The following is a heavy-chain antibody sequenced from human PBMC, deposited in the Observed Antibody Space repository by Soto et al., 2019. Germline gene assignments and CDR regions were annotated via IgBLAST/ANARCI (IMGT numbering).Heavy chain of an antibody. J-gene: IGHJ3*01. CDR3: ARDGPGRGSGSRIPFDL. Sequence: QVQLVQSGAEVKKPGSSVKVSCKASGGTFSSYAISWVRQAPGQGLEWMRGIIPIFGTANYAQKFQGRVTITADESTSTAYMELSSLRSEDTAVYYCARDGPGRGSGSRIPFDLWRQGTMVTVSS. CDR1: GGTFSSYA. CDR2: IIPIFGTA. V-gene: IGHV1-69*01. D-gene: IGHD3-10*01.